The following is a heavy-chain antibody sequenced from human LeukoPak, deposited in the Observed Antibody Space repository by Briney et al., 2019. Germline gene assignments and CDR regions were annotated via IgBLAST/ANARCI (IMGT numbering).Heavy chain of an antibody. CDR3: AKDRAWTATFDY. CDR2: ISYDGSNK. V-gene: IGHV3-30*18. D-gene: IGHD3/OR15-3a*01. CDR1: GFTFSSYG. J-gene: IGHJ4*02. Sequence: GRSLRLSCAASGFTFSSYGMHWVRQAPGKGLEWVAVISYDGSNKYYADSVKGRFTISRDNSKNTLYLQMNSLRAEDTAVYYCAKDRAWTATFDYWGQGTLVTVSS.